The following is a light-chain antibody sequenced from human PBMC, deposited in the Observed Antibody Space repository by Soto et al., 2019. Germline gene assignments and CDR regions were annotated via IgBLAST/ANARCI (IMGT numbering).Light chain of an antibody. J-gene: IGLJ1*01. CDR1: SSNIGAGFD. CDR3: QSYYNSLSGGSV. CDR2: GNN. V-gene: IGLV1-40*01. Sequence: QSVLTQSPSVSGAPGQRVSISCTGTSSNIGAGFDVHWYQQLPATAPKLLIYGNNNRPSGVPDRFSGSKSGTSASLAITGLQAEDEADYYCQSYYNSLSGGSVFGTGTKVTVL.